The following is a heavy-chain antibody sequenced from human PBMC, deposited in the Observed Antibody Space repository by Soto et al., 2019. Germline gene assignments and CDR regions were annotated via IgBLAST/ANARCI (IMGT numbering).Heavy chain of an antibody. Sequence: TLSLTCTVSGGSISSCYWSWIRQPPGKGLEWIGYIYYSGSTNYNPSLKSRVTISVDTSKNQFSLKLSSATAADTAVYYCAKGGSGSYSNAFDIWGQGTMVTVSS. J-gene: IGHJ3*02. D-gene: IGHD3-10*01. CDR3: AKGGSGSYSNAFDI. V-gene: IGHV4-59*08. CDR1: GGSISSCY. CDR2: IYYSGST.